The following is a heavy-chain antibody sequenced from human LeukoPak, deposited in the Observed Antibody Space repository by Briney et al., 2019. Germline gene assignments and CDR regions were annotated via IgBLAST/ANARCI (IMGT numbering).Heavy chain of an antibody. D-gene: IGHD3-3*01. J-gene: IGHJ4*02. CDR1: GGSISSYF. CDR2: IYYSGST. V-gene: IGHV4-59*01. Sequence: SETLSLTCIVSGGSISSYFWSWIRQPPGKGLEWIGYIYYSGSTNYNPSLKSRVTISLDTSKNQFSLKLSSVTAADTAVYYCARAPYDFWSGYFDYWGQGTLVTVSS. CDR3: ARAPYDFWSGYFDY.